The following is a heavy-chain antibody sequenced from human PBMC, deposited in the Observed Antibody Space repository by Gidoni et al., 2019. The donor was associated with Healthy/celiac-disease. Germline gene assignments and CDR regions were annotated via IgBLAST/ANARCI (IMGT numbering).Heavy chain of an antibody. V-gene: IGHV4-39*01. Sequence: QLQLQESGPGLVKPSETLSLTCTVSGGSISSSSYYWGWIRQPPGQGLEWIGSIYYSGSTYYNPSLKSRVTISVDTSKNQFALKLSSVTAADTAVYYCARRIYSYGFPALWFGESPPFDYWGQGTLVTVSS. CDR2: IYYSGST. CDR3: ARRIYSYGFPALWFGESPPFDY. J-gene: IGHJ4*02. D-gene: IGHD3-10*01. CDR1: GGSISSSSYY.